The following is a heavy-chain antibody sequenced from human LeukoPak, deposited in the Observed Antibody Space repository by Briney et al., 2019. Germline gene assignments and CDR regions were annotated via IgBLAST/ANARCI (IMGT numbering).Heavy chain of an antibody. Sequence: TGGSLRLSCAASGFTFSSYSMNWVRQAPGEGLERVSSISSSSSYIYYADSVKGRFTICRDNAKNSLYLQMNSLRAEDTAVYYCAIKIAARPSVDYGMDVWGQGTTVTVPS. J-gene: IGHJ6*02. CDR1: GFTFSSYS. V-gene: IGHV3-21*01. CDR3: AIKIAARPSVDYGMDV. D-gene: IGHD6-6*01. CDR2: ISSSSSYI.